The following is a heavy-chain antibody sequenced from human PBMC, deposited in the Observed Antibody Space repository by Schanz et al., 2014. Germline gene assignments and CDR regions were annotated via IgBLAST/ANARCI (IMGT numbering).Heavy chain of an antibody. D-gene: IGHD2-15*01. V-gene: IGHV3-23*04. J-gene: IGHJ4*02. CDR2: FDAHDGRA. Sequence: EVHLVESGGGLVQPGGSLRLSCEASGFSFGNYGMSWVRQAPGKGLEWVSGFDAHDGRAYYADSAKGRFTISRDNSKSTLYVEMNSLRVEDTAVYYCAKTLSPGATQTFGIWGQGTLVTVSS. CDR1: GFSFGNYG. CDR3: AKTLSPGATQTFGI.